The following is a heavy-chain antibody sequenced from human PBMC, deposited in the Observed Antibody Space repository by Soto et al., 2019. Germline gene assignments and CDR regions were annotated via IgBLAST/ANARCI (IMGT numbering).Heavy chain of an antibody. V-gene: IGHV4-61*05. CDR3: ARIPVGAPHFDY. CDR1: GGSISSSSYY. J-gene: IGHJ4*02. CDR2: IYYMGRT. D-gene: IGHD1-26*01. Sequence: PSETLSLTCTVSGGSISSSSYYWAWVRQPPGKGLEWIGYIYYMGRTNYNSSLKSRVTMSIDTSKNQFSLKLSSVTAADTAFYYGARIPVGAPHFDYWGQGAPVTVSS.